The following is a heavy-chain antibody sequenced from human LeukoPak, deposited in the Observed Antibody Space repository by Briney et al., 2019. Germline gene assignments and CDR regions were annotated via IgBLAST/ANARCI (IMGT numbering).Heavy chain of an antibody. CDR3: ARGDDSGYYDYFDY. J-gene: IGHJ4*02. D-gene: IGHD3-22*01. V-gene: IGHV3-33*01. CDR2: IWYDGSNK. CDR1: GFTFSSYG. Sequence: GRSLRLSCAASGFTFSSYGMHWVRQAPGKGLEWVAVIWYDGSNKYYADSVKGRFTISRDNSKNTLYLQMNSLRAEDTAMYYCARGDDSGYYDYFDYWGQGALVTVSS.